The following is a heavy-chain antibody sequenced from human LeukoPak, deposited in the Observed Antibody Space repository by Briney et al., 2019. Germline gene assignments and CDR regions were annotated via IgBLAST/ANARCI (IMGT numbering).Heavy chain of an antibody. J-gene: IGHJ4*02. CDR2: IYYSGST. D-gene: IGHD3-22*01. Sequence: SETLSLTCTVSGGSISSYYWSWIRQPPGEGLEWIGYIYYSGSTNYNPSLKSRVTISVDTSKNQFSLKLSSVTAADAAVYYCARGARYDSSGYCVYWGQGTLVTVSS. CDR1: GGSISSYY. V-gene: IGHV4-59*01. CDR3: ARGARYDSSGYCVY.